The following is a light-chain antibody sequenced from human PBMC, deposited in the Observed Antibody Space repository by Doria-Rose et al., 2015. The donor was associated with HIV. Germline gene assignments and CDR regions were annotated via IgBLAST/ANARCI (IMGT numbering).Light chain of an antibody. CDR2: KAS. CDR3: QQYNSYSPWT. Sequence: DIRLTQSPSTLSASVGDSVTITCRASQSITRWLAWYQQKPGKAPKLPIYKASLLESGVPSRFSGSGSGTEFTLTISSLQPDDFATYYCQQYNSYSPWTSGPGTKLKIK. V-gene: IGKV1-5*03. J-gene: IGKJ2*02. CDR1: QSITRW.